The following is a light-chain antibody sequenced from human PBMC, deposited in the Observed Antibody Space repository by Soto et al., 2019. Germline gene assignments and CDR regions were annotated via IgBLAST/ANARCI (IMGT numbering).Light chain of an antibody. CDR1: QRVSNH. V-gene: IGKV3-15*01. CDR2: AAS. Sequence: ETVMTQSPVTLSVSPGDTATLSCRASQRVSNHFAWYQQKPGQAPRLLIYAASTRAAGVPVRFSGSGSETEFTLTISRLEPEDFAVYYCQQYGSSPYTFGLGTKLEIK. J-gene: IGKJ2*01. CDR3: QQYGSSPYT.